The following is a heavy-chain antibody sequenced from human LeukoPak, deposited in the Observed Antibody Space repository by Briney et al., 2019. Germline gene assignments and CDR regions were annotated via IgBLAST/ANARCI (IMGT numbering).Heavy chain of an antibody. J-gene: IGHJ4*02. CDR2: INPNSGGT. V-gene: IGHV1-2*02. D-gene: IGHD3-10*01. CDR3: ARGHGSGSYYKD. Sequence: ASVKVSCKASGYTFTGYYMHWVRQAHGQGLEWMGWINPNSGGTNYAQKFQGRVTMTRDTSISTAYMELSRLRSDDTAVYYCARGHGSGSYYKDWGQGTLVTVSS. CDR1: GYTFTGYY.